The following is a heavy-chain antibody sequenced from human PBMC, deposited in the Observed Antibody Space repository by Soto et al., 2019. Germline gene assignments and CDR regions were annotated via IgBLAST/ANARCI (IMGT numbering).Heavy chain of an antibody. CDR3: ARDTENFDY. V-gene: IGHV1-3*01. J-gene: IGHJ4*02. Sequence: WASVKVSCKASGYPFTSYGLHWVRQAPGQGLEWMGWINADNGDRKYAPKFQGRISITRDTSATTVYMELSSLRSEDTAIYFCARDTENFDYWGRGTLVTVSS. CDR1: GYPFTSYG. D-gene: IGHD4-4*01. CDR2: INADNGDR.